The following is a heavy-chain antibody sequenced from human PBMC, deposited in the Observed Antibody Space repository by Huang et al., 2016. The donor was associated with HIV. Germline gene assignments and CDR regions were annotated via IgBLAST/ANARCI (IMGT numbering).Heavy chain of an antibody. J-gene: IGHJ4*02. D-gene: IGHD3-10*01. CDR2: ISTDGTIK. CDR3: ARTGSYYYGSGIYHFGDY. Sequence: QVQLVESGGGVVQPGRSLRLSCAASGFAFSSFAMHWIRQAPGKGLQWLAVISTDGTIKNYADSVRCRFTISRDNSKGTVYLQMNSLRPEDTAVYSCARTGSYYYGSGIYHFGDYWGQGTLVTVSS. CDR1: GFAFSSFA. V-gene: IGHV3-30*01.